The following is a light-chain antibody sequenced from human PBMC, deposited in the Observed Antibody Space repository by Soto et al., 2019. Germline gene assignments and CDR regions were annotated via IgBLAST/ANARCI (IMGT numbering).Light chain of an antibody. J-gene: IGKJ4*01. V-gene: IGKV3-11*01. CDR3: LQSYISPLT. CDR2: AAS. CDR1: QSVSSY. Sequence: EIVLTQSPATLSLSPGERATLSCRASQSVSSYLAWYQQKPGQAPRLLIYAASSLQSGVPSKFSGSGSGTDFTLTISNLQPEDFATYYCLQSYISPLTFGGGTKVDIK.